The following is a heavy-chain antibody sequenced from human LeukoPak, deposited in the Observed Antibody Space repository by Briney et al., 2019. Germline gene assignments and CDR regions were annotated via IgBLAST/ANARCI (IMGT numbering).Heavy chain of an antibody. CDR1: GYTFTSYD. CDR2: MNPNSGNT. CDR3: ARGGGCSSTSCYIRVGYYYYYGMDV. Sequence: ASVKVSCKASGYTFTSYDINWVRQATGQGLEWMGWMNPNSGNTGYAQKFQGRVTMTRNTSISTAYMELSSLRSEDTAVYYCARGGGCSSTSCYIRVGYYYYYGMDVWGQGTTVTVSS. J-gene: IGHJ6*02. V-gene: IGHV1-8*01. D-gene: IGHD2-2*02.